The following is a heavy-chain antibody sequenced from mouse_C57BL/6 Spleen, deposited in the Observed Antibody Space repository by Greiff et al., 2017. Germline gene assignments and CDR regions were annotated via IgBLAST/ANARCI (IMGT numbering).Heavy chain of an antibody. V-gene: IGHV1-39*01. Sequence: EVKLMESGPELVKPGASVKISCKASGYSFTDYNMNWVKQSNGKSLEWIGVINPNSGTTSYNQKFKGKATLTVDQSSSTAYMQLNSLTSEDSAVYYCARGRLRVYYYAMDYWGQGTSVTVSS. CDR1: GYSFTDYN. CDR3: ARGRLRVYYYAMDY. D-gene: IGHD2-4*01. CDR2: INPNSGTT. J-gene: IGHJ4*01.